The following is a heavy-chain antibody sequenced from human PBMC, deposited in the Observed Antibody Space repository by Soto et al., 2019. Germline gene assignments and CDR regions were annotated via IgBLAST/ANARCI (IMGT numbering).Heavy chain of an antibody. Sequence: QVQLQESGPGLVKPSGTLSLTCAVSAGSISSSNWWTWVRQSPGKGLEWIGEIHHSGSTNYNPSLNRRVTIPVDKSKNQFSLKLTSVTAADTADYYCARTSYYDSSGYYNMDVWGQGTTVTVSS. D-gene: IGHD3-22*01. CDR3: ARTSYYDSSGYYNMDV. V-gene: IGHV4-4*02. CDR2: IHHSGST. J-gene: IGHJ6*02. CDR1: AGSISSSNW.